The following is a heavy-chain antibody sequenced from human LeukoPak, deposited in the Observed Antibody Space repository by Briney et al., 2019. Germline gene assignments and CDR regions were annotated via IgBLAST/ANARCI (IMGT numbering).Heavy chain of an antibody. Sequence: PSETLSLTCAVYGGSFSGYYWSWIRQPPGKGLEWIGEINHSGSTKYNPSLKSRVTISVDTSKNKFSLKLSSVTAADTAVYYCARNDSVAGTTFDYWGQGTLVTVSS. CDR1: GGSFSGYY. V-gene: IGHV4-34*01. CDR3: ARNDSVAGTTFDY. D-gene: IGHD6-19*01. CDR2: INHSGST. J-gene: IGHJ4*02.